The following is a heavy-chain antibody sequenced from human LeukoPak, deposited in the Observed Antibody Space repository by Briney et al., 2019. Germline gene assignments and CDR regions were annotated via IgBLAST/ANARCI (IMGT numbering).Heavy chain of an antibody. D-gene: IGHD6-19*01. V-gene: IGHV1-24*01. CDR3: ARVPYQWLETRGEYYFDY. CDR1: GYTLTELS. Sequence: GASVKVSCKVSGYTLTELSMHWVRQAPGKGLEWMGGFDPEDGETIYAQKFQGRVTITADKSTSTAYMELSSLRSEDTAVYYCARVPYQWLETRGEYYFDYWGQGTLVTVSS. CDR2: FDPEDGET. J-gene: IGHJ4*02.